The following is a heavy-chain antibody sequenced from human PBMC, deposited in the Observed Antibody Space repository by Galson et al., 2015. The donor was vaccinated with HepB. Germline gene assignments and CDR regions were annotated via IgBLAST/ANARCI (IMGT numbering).Heavy chain of an antibody. J-gene: IGHJ4*02. Sequence: SVKVSCKASGYTFTSYYMHWVRQAPGQGLEWMGIINPSGGSTSYAKKFQGRVTMTRDTSTSTVYMELSSLGSEDTAVYYGARIWGGGLADYWGQGTLVTVSS. CDR1: GYTFTSYY. V-gene: IGHV1-46*01. CDR2: INPSGGST. D-gene: IGHD3-16*01. CDR3: ARIWGGGLADY.